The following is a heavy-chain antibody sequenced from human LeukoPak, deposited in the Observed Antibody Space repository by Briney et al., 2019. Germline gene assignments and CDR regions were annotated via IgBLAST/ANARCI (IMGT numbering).Heavy chain of an antibody. CDR1: GYTFTGYY. D-gene: IGHD3-10*01. J-gene: IGHJ6*03. CDR2: INPNSGGT. CDR3: VGRSGPYYYYYMDV. Sequence: ASVKVSCKASGYTFTGYYMHWVRQAPGQGLEWMVWINPNSGGTNYAQKFQGRVTMTTVTSISTAYMELSRLRSDDTALYYCVGRSGPYYYYYMDVWGKGTTVTVSS. V-gene: IGHV1-2*02.